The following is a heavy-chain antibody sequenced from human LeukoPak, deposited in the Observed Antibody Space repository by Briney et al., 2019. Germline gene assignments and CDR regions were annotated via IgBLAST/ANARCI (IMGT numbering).Heavy chain of an antibody. CDR2: TYYRSKWYN. CDR1: GDSVSSNDAA. CDR3: ARDFGTTGWHTFDY. V-gene: IGHV6-1*01. D-gene: IGHD6-19*01. J-gene: IGHJ4*02. Sequence: SQTLSLTCVIYGDSVSSNDAAWSWIRQSPSRGLEWLGRTYYRSKWYNDYAESMEGRMTISQDTSKNQYSLHLNSVTPDDTAVYYCARDFGTTGWHTFDYWGQGTLVTVSS.